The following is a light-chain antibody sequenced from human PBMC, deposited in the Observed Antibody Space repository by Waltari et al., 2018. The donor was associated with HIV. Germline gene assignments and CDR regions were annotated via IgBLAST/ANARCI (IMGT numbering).Light chain of an antibody. Sequence: QSVLTQPPSVSAAPGQTVTISCPGTRSNIGNHYVSWYQQVTGAAPKLVLYDNNERPSGIRDRFSGSKSGTSATLDITGLQPGDEADYYCGTWDSGKNVWVFGGGTKLTVL. CDR1: RSNIGNHY. J-gene: IGLJ3*02. CDR2: DNN. V-gene: IGLV1-51*01. CDR3: GTWDSGKNVWV.